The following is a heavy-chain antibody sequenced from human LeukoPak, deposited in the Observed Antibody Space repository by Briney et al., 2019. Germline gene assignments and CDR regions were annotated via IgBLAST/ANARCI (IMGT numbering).Heavy chain of an antibody. D-gene: IGHD2-2*01. Sequence: SETLSLTCTVSGGSVSGYYWSWIRQPPGKGLEWIGYIYYSGNTKYNPSLKSRVTMSVDTSKNQFSLRLSSVTAADTAVYYCARVPVVLVPAAYCFDYWGQGTLVTVFS. CDR3: ARVPVVLVPAAYCFDY. CDR1: GGSVSGYY. CDR2: IYYSGNT. V-gene: IGHV4-59*08. J-gene: IGHJ4*02.